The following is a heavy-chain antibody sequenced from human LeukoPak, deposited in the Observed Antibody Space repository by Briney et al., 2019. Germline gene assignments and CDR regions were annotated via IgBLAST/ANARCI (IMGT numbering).Heavy chain of an antibody. J-gene: IGHJ4*02. CDR1: GGSISSYY. CDR3: ARSDVYDFWSGYYRFDY. Sequence: PSETLSLTCTVSGGSISSYYWSWIRQPPGKGLEWIGYIYYSGSTNYNPSLKSRVTISVDTSKNQFSLKLSSVIAADTAVYYCARSDVYDFWSGYYRFDYWGQGTLVTVSS. D-gene: IGHD3-3*01. V-gene: IGHV4-59*01. CDR2: IYYSGST.